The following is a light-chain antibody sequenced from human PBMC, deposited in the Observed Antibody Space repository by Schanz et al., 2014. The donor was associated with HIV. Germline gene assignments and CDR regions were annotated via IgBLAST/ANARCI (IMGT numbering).Light chain of an antibody. J-gene: IGLJ3*02. V-gene: IGLV2-14*03. CDR1: SSDVGGYNY. Sequence: QSALTQPASVSGSPGQSITISCTGTSSDVGGYNYVSWYQQHPGKAPKLMIYDVSNRPSGVPDRFSGSTSGNTASLTISGLQAEDEADYYCSSYTSSSTWVFGGGTKLTVL. CDR3: SSYTSSSTWV. CDR2: DVS.